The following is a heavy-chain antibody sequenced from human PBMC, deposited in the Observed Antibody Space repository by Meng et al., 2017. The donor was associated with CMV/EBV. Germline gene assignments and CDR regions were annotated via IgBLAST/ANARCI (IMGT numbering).Heavy chain of an antibody. J-gene: IGHJ6*02. V-gene: IGHV5-51*01. CDR2: IYPGDSDT. CDR3: ARAPYDFWSGYYKNGMDV. D-gene: IGHD3-3*01. Sequence: GESLKISCKGSGYSFTSYWIGWVRQMPGKGLEWMGIIYPGDSDTRYSPSFQGQVTISADKSISTAYLQWSSLKASVTAMYYCARAPYDFWSGYYKNGMDVWGQGTTVTVSS. CDR1: GYSFTSYW.